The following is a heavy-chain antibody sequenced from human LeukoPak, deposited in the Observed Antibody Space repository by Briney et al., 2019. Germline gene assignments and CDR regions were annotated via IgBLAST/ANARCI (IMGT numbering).Heavy chain of an antibody. CDR3: ASHVSGYQIDY. CDR2: IYYSGST. V-gene: IGHV4-30-4*08. J-gene: IGHJ4*02. Sequence: PSETLSLTCTVSGGSISSGDYYWSWIRQPPGKGLEWIGYIYYSGSTYYNPSLKSRVTISVDTSKNQFSLKLSSVTAADTAVYYCASHVSGYQIDYWGQGTLVTVSS. CDR1: GGSISSGDYY. D-gene: IGHD3-22*01.